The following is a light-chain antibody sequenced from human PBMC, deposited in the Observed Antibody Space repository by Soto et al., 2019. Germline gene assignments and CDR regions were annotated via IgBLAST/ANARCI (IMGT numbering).Light chain of an antibody. CDR1: QRIGTY. V-gene: IGKV3-11*01. CDR2: DTS. CDR3: QHRSNSPPTWT. J-gene: IGKJ1*01. Sequence: EIVLTQSPATLSLSPGDRATLSCRSSQRIGTYLAWYQQKAGQAPSLLIYDTSNRATGIPTRFSGSGSGTDFTLTISSMEPDDFAFYFCQHRSNSPPTWTFGQGTKVEIK.